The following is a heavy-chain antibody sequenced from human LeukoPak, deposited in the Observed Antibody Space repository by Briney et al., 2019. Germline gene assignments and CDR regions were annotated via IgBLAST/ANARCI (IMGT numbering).Heavy chain of an antibody. V-gene: IGHV3-66*01. CDR2: IYSGGST. CDR1: GFTVSSNY. D-gene: IGHD5-12*01. J-gene: IGHJ4*02. CDR3: AREEGGRGYDEGGY. Sequence: PGGSLRLSCAASGFTVSSNYMSWVRQAPGEGLEWVSVIYSGGSTYYADSVKGRFTISRDNSKDTLYLQMNSLRAEDTAVYYCAREEGGRGYDEGGYWGQGTLVTVSS.